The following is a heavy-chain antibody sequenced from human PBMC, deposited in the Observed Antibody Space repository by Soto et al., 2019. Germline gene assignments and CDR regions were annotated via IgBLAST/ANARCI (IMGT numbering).Heavy chain of an antibody. J-gene: IGHJ5*01. CDR2: LSFDGSNK. Sequence: PGGSLRLSCSASGFGFRTFSLQWVRQAPGRGLEWVASLSFDGSNKYYADSVKGRFAVSRDNAKSTLYLQMDSLRLEDTAVYYCARHRGAVPARTPSDSWGQGTPVTVSS. V-gene: IGHV3-30*09. CDR1: GFGFRTFS. D-gene: IGHD2-21*02. CDR3: ARHRGAVPARTPSDS.